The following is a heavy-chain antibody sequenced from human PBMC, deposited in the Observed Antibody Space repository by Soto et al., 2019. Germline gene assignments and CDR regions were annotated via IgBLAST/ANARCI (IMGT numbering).Heavy chain of an antibody. CDR2: IYYTGTT. V-gene: IGHV4-59*01. CDR3: ARSNWNFPFVF. J-gene: IGHJ4*02. Sequence: SETLSLTCTVSGGSISSFYWNWIRQSPGKGLEWIGYIYYTGTTNYNPSLKSRVNMSLDTSKDQFSLNLTSVTAADTAVYYCARSNWNFPFVFGGKGPLVTVPS. D-gene: IGHD1-20*01. CDR1: GGSISSFY.